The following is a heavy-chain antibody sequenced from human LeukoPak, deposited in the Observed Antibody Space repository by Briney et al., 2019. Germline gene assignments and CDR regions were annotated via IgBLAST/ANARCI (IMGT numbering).Heavy chain of an antibody. J-gene: IGHJ4*02. CDR3: AWTRDGYLRF. CDR1: GGASSGYY. D-gene: IGHD3-22*01. V-gene: IGHV4-34*01. Sequence: SETLSLTCAVYGGASSGYYSTWLRQSPGRGLDWIGEIDHRGSTHYNPSLQSRVIISVDTSKSQFSLKLNSVTATDTALYYCAWTRDGYLRFWSQGTLVTVSS. CDR2: IDHRGST.